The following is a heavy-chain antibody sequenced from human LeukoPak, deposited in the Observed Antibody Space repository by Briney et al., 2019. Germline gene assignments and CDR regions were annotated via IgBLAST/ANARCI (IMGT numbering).Heavy chain of an antibody. CDR3: ARDQEWELRGFDY. D-gene: IGHD1-26*01. CDR1: GFTFSSYA. Sequence: PGRSLRLSCAASGFTFSSYAMHWVRQAPGKGLEWVAVISYDGSNKYYADSVKGRFTISRDNSKNTLYLQMNSLRAEDTAVYYCARDQEWELRGFDYWGQGTLVTVSS. CDR2: ISYDGSNK. V-gene: IGHV3-30-3*01. J-gene: IGHJ4*02.